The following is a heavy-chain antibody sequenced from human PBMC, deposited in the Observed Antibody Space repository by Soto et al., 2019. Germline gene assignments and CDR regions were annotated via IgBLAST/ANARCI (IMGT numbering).Heavy chain of an antibody. J-gene: IGHJ5*02. CDR2: IYPDTGGT. Sequence: QVQLVQSGAEVKKPGASVTVSCEASGYTFIAHFIHWVRQAPGQGLEWMGWIYPDTGGTNYAQKFRDRVTMTRDTSVCTAYMEVNGLKSDDTAVYYCVRAQSRQLLLAWFDAWGQGTLVTVSS. D-gene: IGHD2-2*01. V-gene: IGHV1-2*02. CDR1: GYTFIAHF. CDR3: VRAQSRQLLLAWFDA.